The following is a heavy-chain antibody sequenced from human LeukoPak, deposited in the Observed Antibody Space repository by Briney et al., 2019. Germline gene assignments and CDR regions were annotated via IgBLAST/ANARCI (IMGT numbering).Heavy chain of an antibody. CDR1: GFTFSSYS. CDR3: AKDRGVTTGDGIFDY. D-gene: IGHD4-17*01. Sequence: GGSLRLSCAASGFTFSSYSMNWVRQAPGKGLEWVSYISSSSSTIYYADSVKGRFTISRDNAKNSLYLQMNSLRVEDTAVYYCAKDRGVTTGDGIFDYWGQGTLVTVSS. V-gene: IGHV3-48*01. J-gene: IGHJ4*02. CDR2: ISSSSSTI.